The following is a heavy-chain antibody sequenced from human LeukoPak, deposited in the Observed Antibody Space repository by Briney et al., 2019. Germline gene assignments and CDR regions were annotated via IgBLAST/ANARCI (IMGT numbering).Heavy chain of an antibody. CDR1: GFTFSDYY. CDR3: AREMKIAEAGTSYGMDV. Sequence: PGGSLRLSCAASGFTFSDYYMSWIRQAPGKGLEWVSYISSSGSTIYYADSVKGRFTISRDNAKNSLYLQMNSLRAEDTAVYYCAREMKIAEAGTSYGMDVWGQGTTVTVSS. CDR2: ISSSGSTI. J-gene: IGHJ6*02. V-gene: IGHV3-11*01. D-gene: IGHD6-13*01.